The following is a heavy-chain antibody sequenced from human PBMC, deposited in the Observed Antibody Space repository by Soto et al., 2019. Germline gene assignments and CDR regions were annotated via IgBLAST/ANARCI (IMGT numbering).Heavy chain of an antibody. Sequence: GGSLRLSCAASGFTFSNAWMSWVRQAPGKGLEWVGRIKSITDGGTTDYAAPVKGRFTISRDDSKNTLYLQMNSLKTEDTAVYYCTTGGSIAARPRAFDIWGQGTMVTVSS. J-gene: IGHJ3*02. V-gene: IGHV3-15*01. CDR3: TTGGSIAARPRAFDI. D-gene: IGHD6-6*01. CDR2: IKSITDGGTT. CDR1: GFTFSNAW.